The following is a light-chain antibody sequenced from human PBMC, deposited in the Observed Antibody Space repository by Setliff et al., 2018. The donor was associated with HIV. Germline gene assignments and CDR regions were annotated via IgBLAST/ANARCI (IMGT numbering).Light chain of an antibody. CDR2: EVS. Sequence: QSALTQPPSASGSPGQSVTISCTGTSSDVGGYNYVSWYQQHPGKAPKLMIYEVSKRPSGVPDRFSGSKSGNTASLAISGLQSEDEAHYYCAAWDDSLNRVVFGGGTKVTVL. J-gene: IGLJ2*01. CDR1: SSDVGGYNY. V-gene: IGLV2-8*01. CDR3: AAWDDSLNRVV.